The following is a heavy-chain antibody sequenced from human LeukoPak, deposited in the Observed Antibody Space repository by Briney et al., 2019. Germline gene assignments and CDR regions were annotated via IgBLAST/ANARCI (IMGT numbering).Heavy chain of an antibody. V-gene: IGHV4-38-2*02. CDR2: IYHSGNT. D-gene: IGHD6-13*01. Sequence: SETLSLTCTVSSYSISSGNYWGWIRQPPGQGLEWIGSIYHSGNTYYNPSLKSRVTISVDTSENQFSLKLSSVTAADTAVYYCARVGGSSWRGNNWFDPWGQGTQVSVSS. CDR3: ARVGGSSWRGNNWFDP. J-gene: IGHJ5*02. CDR1: SYSISSGNY.